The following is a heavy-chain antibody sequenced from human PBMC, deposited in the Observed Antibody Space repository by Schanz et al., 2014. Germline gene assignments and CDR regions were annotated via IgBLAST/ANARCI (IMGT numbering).Heavy chain of an antibody. Sequence: EVQLVESGGGLVQPGGSLRLSCAASRFTFSDYWMSWVRQAPGKGLEWVANMNQDGSVKNYVDSVKGRFTISRDNAKNSLYLEMTSLRGEDTAVYYCARENLNWEAFDIWGQGTLVTVSS. CDR1: RFTFSDYW. D-gene: IGHD7-27*01. CDR2: MNQDGSVK. V-gene: IGHV3-7*03. J-gene: IGHJ3*02. CDR3: ARENLNWEAFDI.